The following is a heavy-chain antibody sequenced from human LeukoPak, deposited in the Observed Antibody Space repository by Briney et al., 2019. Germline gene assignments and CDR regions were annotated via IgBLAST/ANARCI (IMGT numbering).Heavy chain of an antibody. CDR2: ISYDGSNK. CDR3: ARDRLRSSSRYFDY. CDR1: GFTFSSYV. D-gene: IGHD6-13*01. J-gene: IGHJ4*02. V-gene: IGHV3-30*01. Sequence: GGFLRLSCAASGFTFSSYVMHWVRQAPGKGLEWVAVISYDGSNKYYADSVKGRFTISRDNSENTLYLQMNSLRAEDTAVYYCARDRLRSSSRYFDYWGQGTLVTVSS.